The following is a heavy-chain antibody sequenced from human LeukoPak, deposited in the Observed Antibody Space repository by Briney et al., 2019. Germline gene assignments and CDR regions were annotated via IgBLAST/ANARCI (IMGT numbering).Heavy chain of an antibody. CDR1: GVTFSNYG. V-gene: IGHV3-48*04. J-gene: IGHJ4*02. CDR2: ISGRSSTI. D-gene: IGHD2-15*01. CDR3: ARGFCSGGTCYPGPFDY. Sequence: GGSLRLSCAASGVTFSNYGMNWVRQAPGKGLEWVWYISGRSSTIYYADSVKGGFTISRENAKKSLYVQMASLRAEDTAVYYCARGFCSGGTCYPGPFDYWGQGTLVTVSS.